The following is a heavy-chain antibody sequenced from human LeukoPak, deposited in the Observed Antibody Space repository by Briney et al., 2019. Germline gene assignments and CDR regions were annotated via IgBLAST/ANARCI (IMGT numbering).Heavy chain of an antibody. J-gene: IGHJ4*02. CDR2: IYTSGSM. Sequence: SETLSLTCTVSGDSHSNYYWSWIRQPAGKGLEGIGRIYTSGSMNYNPSLKSRVTMSVDTSKNQFSLKLTSMTAADTAVYYCAREVNSSTWRPLDFWGQGTLVTVSS. CDR3: AREVNSSTWRPLDF. D-gene: IGHD6-13*01. CDR1: GDSHSNYY. V-gene: IGHV4-4*07.